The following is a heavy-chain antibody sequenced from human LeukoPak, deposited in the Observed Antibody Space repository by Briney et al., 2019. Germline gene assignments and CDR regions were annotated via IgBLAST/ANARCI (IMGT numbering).Heavy chain of an antibody. J-gene: IGHJ4*02. CDR2: IDPSDPET. Sequence: GESLKISCTASGYSFTNYWIGWVRQMPGKGLAWMGIIDPSDPETRYTPSFQGQVTISADKSLSTAYLQWNSLKASDTAMYYCARQTAMGRSGDYWGQGTLVIVSS. D-gene: IGHD5-18*01. V-gene: IGHV5-51*01. CDR1: GYSFTNYW. CDR3: ARQTAMGRSGDY.